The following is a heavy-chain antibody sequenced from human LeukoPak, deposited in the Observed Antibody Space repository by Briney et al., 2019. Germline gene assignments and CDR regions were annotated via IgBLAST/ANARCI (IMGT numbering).Heavy chain of an antibody. D-gene: IGHD2-15*01. V-gene: IGHV1-2*02. CDR2: INPNSGGT. J-gene: IGHJ4*02. CDR1: GYTFTGYY. CDR3: ASSPLLEYCCGGSCLSLDY. Sequence: ASVKVSCKASGYTFTGYYMHWVRQAPGQGLEWMGWINPNSGGTNYAQKFQGRVTMTRDTSISTAYLDVDRLRSDDTAVYYCASSPLLEYCCGGSCLSLDYWGQGTLVTVSS.